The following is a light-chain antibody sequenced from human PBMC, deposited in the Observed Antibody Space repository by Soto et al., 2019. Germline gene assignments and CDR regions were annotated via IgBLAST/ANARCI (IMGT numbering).Light chain of an antibody. Sequence: DIRMTQSPSSLSASVGDRITITCRASQSIGSYLNWYQHKPGRAPKFLIYAVSTLQSWVPSRFNGSGSGTDFTLTISSLQPEDFASYSCQQSYSSPWTFGQGTKVDIK. J-gene: IGKJ1*01. CDR2: AVS. CDR1: QSIGSY. CDR3: QQSYSSPWT. V-gene: IGKV1-39*01.